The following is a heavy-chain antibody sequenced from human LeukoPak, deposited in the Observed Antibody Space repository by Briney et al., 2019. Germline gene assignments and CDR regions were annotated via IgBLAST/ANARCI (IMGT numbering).Heavy chain of an antibody. V-gene: IGHV3-23*01. Sequence: GGSLRLSCAASGFTFSSYAMSWVRQAPGKGLEWVSAISGSGGSTYYADSVKGRFTISRDNSKNTLYLQMNSLRAEDTAVYYCAREGSSGYSYGYIDYWGQGTLVTVSS. CDR2: ISGSGGST. D-gene: IGHD5-18*01. J-gene: IGHJ4*02. CDR3: AREGSSGYSYGYIDY. CDR1: GFTFSSYA.